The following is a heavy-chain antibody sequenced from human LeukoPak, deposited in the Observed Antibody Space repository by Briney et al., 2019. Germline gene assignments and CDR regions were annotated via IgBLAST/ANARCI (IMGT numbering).Heavy chain of an antibody. V-gene: IGHV4-4*02. J-gene: IGHJ1*01. D-gene: IGHD2-21*02. Sequence: SETLSLTCAVSGGSISSSNWWSWVRQPPGKGLEWIGEIYHSGSTNYNPSLKSRVTISVDKSKNQFSLKLSSVTAADTAVYYCARGACGGDCYWVAEYFQHWGQGTLVTVSS. CDR3: ARGACGGDCYWVAEYFQH. CDR1: GGSISSSNW. CDR2: IYHSGST.